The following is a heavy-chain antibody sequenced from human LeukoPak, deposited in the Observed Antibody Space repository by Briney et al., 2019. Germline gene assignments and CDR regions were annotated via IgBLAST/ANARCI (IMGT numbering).Heavy chain of an antibody. CDR1: GFTFSNYG. CDR3: AKDFNAYHSDSGDSN. V-gene: IGHV3-30*18. Sequence: GGSLRLSCAVSGFTFSNYGMHWVRQASGKGLEWVAVIAYDGSHKYYADSVKGRFTISRDNSKTTLYLQMNSLRPEDTAVYYCAKDFNAYHSDSGDSNWGQGTLVTVSS. J-gene: IGHJ1*01. D-gene: IGHD2-21*01. CDR2: IAYDGSHK.